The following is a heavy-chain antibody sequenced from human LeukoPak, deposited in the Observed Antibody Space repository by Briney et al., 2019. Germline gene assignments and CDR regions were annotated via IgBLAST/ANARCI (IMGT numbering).Heavy chain of an antibody. Sequence: GGSLRLSCAASGFTFSSYAMSWVRQAPGKGLEWVSAISGSGGSTYYADSVKGRFTISRDNSKNTLYLQMNSLRADDTAVYYCAKEYYYDSSGYPSDAFDIWGQGTMVTVSS. CDR3: AKEYYYDSSGYPSDAFDI. CDR1: GFTFSSYA. D-gene: IGHD3-22*01. V-gene: IGHV3-23*01. CDR2: ISGSGGST. J-gene: IGHJ3*02.